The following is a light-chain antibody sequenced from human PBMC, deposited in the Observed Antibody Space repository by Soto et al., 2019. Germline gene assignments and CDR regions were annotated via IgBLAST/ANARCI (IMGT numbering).Light chain of an antibody. CDR3: QQYYSFPPT. J-gene: IGKJ1*01. Sequence: AIQMTQSPSSLSASVGDRVTITCRASQGIRNDLAWYQQKPGKAPELLIYAASTLQSGVPSRFSGSGSGTDFTLTISCLQSEDFATYYCQQYYSFPPTFGQGTKVDNK. CDR2: AAS. CDR1: QGIRND. V-gene: IGKV1-6*01.